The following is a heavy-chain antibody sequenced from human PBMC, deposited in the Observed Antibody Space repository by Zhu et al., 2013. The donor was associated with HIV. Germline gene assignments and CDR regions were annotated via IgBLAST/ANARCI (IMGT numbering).Heavy chain of an antibody. J-gene: IGHJ5*02. CDR2: IIPILGIA. CDR3: ARGYCSSTSCQNWFDP. D-gene: IGHD2-2*01. CDR1: GGTFSSYT. V-gene: IGHV1-69*02. Sequence: QVQLVQSGAEVKKPGSSVKVSCKASGGTFSSYTISWVRQAPGQGLEWMGRIIPILGIANYAQKFQGRVTITADKSTSTAYMELSSLRSEDTAVYYCARGYCSSTSCQNWFDPWGQGTLVTVSS.